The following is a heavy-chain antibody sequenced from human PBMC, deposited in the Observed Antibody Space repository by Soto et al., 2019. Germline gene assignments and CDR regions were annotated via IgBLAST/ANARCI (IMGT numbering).Heavy chain of an antibody. CDR2: INPSGGST. CDR3: ARDLIVRYYYYGMDV. J-gene: IGHJ6*02. D-gene: IGHD2-8*01. Sequence: ASVKVSCKASGYTFTSYYMHWVRQAPGQGLEWMGIINPSGGSTSYAQKFQGRVTMTRDTSTSTVYMELSSLRSEDTAVYYCARDLIVRYYYYGMDVWGQGTTVTVSS. V-gene: IGHV1-46*01. CDR1: GYTFTSYY.